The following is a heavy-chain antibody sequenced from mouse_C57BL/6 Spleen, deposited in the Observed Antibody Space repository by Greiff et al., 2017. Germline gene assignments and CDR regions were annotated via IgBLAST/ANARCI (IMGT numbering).Heavy chain of an antibody. CDR2: IYPGGGYT. CDR3: ARSYYDGSMYAMDY. J-gene: IGHJ4*01. V-gene: IGHV1-63*01. D-gene: IGHD1-1*01. Sequence: QVQLQQSGAELVRPGTSVKMSCKASGYTFTNYWIGWAKQRPGHGLEWIGDIYPGGGYTNYNEKFKGKATLTADKSSSTAYMQFSSLTSEDSAIYYCARSYYDGSMYAMDYWGQGTSVTVSS. CDR1: GYTFTNYW.